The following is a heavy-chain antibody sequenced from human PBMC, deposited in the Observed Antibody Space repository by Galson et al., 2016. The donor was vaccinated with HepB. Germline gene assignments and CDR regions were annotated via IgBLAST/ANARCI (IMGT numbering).Heavy chain of an antibody. CDR3: AKNDILAGYSAFDY. J-gene: IGHJ4*02. V-gene: IGHV3-30*18. CDR1: GFTFSSYA. D-gene: IGHD3-9*01. Sequence: SLRLSCAASGFTFSSYAMHWVRQAPGKGLEWVAVISYDGSHKYYAASVKGRFTISRENSKNTLSLQMNSLRAEDTAVYYCAKNDILAGYSAFDYWGQGTLVTVSS. CDR2: ISYDGSHK.